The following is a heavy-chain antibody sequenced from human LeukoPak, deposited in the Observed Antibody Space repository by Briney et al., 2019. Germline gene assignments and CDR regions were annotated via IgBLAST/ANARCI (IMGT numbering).Heavy chain of an antibody. CDR3: ATSITQPFTPGNWFDP. CDR2: FDPEAVET. Sequence: ASVKVSCKVSGYTLTELSMHWVRQAPGKGLEWMGGFDPEAVETVYAQKFQGRVTMTEDTSTDTAYMELSSLKSEDTAVYYCATSITQPFTPGNWFDPWGQGTLVTVSA. D-gene: IGHD3-10*01. J-gene: IGHJ5*02. CDR1: GYTLTELS. V-gene: IGHV1-24*01.